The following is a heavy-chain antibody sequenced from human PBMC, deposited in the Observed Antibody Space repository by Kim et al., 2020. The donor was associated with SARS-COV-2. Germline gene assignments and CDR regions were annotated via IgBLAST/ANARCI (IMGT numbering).Heavy chain of an antibody. V-gene: IGHV3-30*04. CDR3: ARDGGV. CDR1: GFTFSSYA. Sequence: GGSLRLSCAASGFTFSSYAMHWVRQAPGKGLEWVAVISYDGSNKYYADSVKGRFTISRDNSKNTLYLQMNSLRAEDTAVYYCARDGGVWGQGTLVTVSS. CDR2: ISYDGSNK. J-gene: IGHJ4*02. D-gene: IGHD3-3*01.